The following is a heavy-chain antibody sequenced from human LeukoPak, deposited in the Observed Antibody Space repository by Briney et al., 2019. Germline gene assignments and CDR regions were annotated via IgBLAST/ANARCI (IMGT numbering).Heavy chain of an antibody. Sequence: GGSLRLSCAASGFTFRNYNMHWVRQPPGKGLEWEAFIRNDGGNKNYADSVKGRFTISRDNSKNTLYLQMDSLRAEDMAVYYCAKDSSGWATDYWGQGTLVTVSS. D-gene: IGHD6-19*01. J-gene: IGHJ4*02. CDR1: GFTFRNYN. V-gene: IGHV3-30*02. CDR3: AKDSSGWATDY. CDR2: IRNDGGNK.